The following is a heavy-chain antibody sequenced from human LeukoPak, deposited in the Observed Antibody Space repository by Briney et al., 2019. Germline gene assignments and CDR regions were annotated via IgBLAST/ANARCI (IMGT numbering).Heavy chain of an antibody. CDR1: GFTFSSYS. D-gene: IGHD4-17*01. J-gene: IGHJ4*02. CDR3: ARVGHDYGEFDY. Sequence: GGSLRLSCAASGFTFSSYSMNWVRQAPGKGLEWVSSISSSSSYIYYADSVKGRLTISRDNAKNSLYLQMNSLRAEDTAVYYCARVGHDYGEFDYWGQGTLVTVSS. CDR2: ISSSSSYI. V-gene: IGHV3-21*01.